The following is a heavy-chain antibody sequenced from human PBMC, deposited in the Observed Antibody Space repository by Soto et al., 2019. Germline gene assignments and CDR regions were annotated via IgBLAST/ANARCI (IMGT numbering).Heavy chain of an antibody. J-gene: IGHJ4*02. D-gene: IGHD6-6*01. CDR1: GGSVSSGSYY. Sequence: QVQLQESGPGLVKPSETLSLTCTVSGGSVSSGSYYWSWIRQPPGKGLEWIGYIYYSGSTNYNPSLKSRVTISVATSKNQFSLKLSSVTAADTAVYYCAREVSIAARPYFDYWGQGTLVTVSS. CDR3: AREVSIAARPYFDY. V-gene: IGHV4-61*01. CDR2: IYYSGST.